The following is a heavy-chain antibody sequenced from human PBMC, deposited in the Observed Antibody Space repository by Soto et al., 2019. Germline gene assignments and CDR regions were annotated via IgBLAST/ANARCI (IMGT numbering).Heavy chain of an antibody. Sequence: GGSLRLSCAASGFTVRSNYMSWVRQAPGRGLEWVSIIYSGSNTHYADSVKGRFTISRDNSKNTLYLQMDSLRAEDTAVYYCARGRDSSSWYGYYMDVWGKGTTVTVSS. D-gene: IGHD6-13*01. V-gene: IGHV3-66*01. CDR3: ARGRDSSSWYGYYMDV. CDR2: IYSGSNT. CDR1: GFTVRSNY. J-gene: IGHJ6*03.